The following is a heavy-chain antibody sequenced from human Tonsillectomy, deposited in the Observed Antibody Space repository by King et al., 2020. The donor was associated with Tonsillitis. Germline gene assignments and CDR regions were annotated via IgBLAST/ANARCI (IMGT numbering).Heavy chain of an antibody. J-gene: IGHJ4*02. D-gene: IGHD6-19*01. CDR3: GRQGQQWRGAFLED. V-gene: IGHV4-39*01. Sequence: LQLQESGPGLVKPSETLSLTCTVSGGSMSSSSYYLGWIRQPPGQGLEWIGSIHHSGSTYYNPSLKSRVTISVDMYKNQFSLKLLSVTAADTVVYYCGRQGQQWRGAFLEDWGQGTLVTVSS. CDR1: GGSMSSSSYY. CDR2: IHHSGST.